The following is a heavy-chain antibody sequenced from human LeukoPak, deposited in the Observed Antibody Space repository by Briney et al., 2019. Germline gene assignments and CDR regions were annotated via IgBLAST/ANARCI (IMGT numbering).Heavy chain of an antibody. D-gene: IGHD4-17*01. CDR2: IYSSGTT. Sequence: ASETLSLTCTVSAVSISSSTYSWVWIRQSPGKGLESIGRIYSSGTTDYNPSLRSRVTISVDTSKNQFSLRLSSVTAADTAVYYCARHARDYGDYEYYGFDFWGQGILVTVSS. CDR1: AVSISSSTYS. V-gene: IGHV4-39*01. CDR3: ARHARDYGDYEYYGFDF. J-gene: IGHJ4*02.